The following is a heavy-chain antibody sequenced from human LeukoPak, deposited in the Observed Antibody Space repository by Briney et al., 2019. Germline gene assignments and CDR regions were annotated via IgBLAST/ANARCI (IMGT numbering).Heavy chain of an antibody. CDR2: ISYDGSNK. CDR1: FHLRSFG. J-gene: IGHJ4*02. CDR3: AKDHYYYGSGIYFMHYFDY. V-gene: IGHV3-30*18. D-gene: IGHD3-10*01. Sequence: GSLKPLLSSPGFHLRSFGLERVRQGPGKGLEWVAVISYDGSNKYYADSVKGRFTISRENSKNTLHLQMNSLRAEDTAVYYCAKDHYYYGSGIYFMHYFDYWGQGTLVTVSS.